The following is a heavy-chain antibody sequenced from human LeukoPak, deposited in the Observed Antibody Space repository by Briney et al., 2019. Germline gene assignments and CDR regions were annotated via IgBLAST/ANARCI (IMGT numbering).Heavy chain of an antibody. CDR2: INHSGST. D-gene: IGHD1-1*01. CDR1: GGSFSGYY. J-gene: IGHJ4*02. CDR3: ARDSRDDFPNRGFDY. V-gene: IGHV4-34*01. Sequence: SETLSLTCAVYGGSFSGYYWSWIRQPPGKGLEWIGEINHSGSTNYNPSLKSRVTISVDTSKNQFSLKLSSVTAADTAVYYCARDSRDDFPNRGFDYWGQGTLVTVSS.